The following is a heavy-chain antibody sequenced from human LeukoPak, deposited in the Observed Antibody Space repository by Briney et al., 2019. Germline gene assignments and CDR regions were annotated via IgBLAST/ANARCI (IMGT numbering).Heavy chain of an antibody. CDR3: ATSTLG. D-gene: IGHD2-2*01. Sequence: GGSLRLSCAASGFTVSSNEMSWVRQAPGKGLEWVSSISGGSTYYADSRKGRFTISRDNSKNTLHLQMNSLRAEDTAVYYCATSTLGWGQGTLVTVSS. CDR1: GFTVSSNE. V-gene: IGHV3-38-3*01. J-gene: IGHJ4*02. CDR2: ISGGST.